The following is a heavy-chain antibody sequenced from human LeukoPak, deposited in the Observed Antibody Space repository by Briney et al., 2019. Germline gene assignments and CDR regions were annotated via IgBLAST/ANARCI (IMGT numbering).Heavy chain of an antibody. D-gene: IGHD4-17*01. CDR1: GYTFTSYD. CDR3: ARVGDYGDYRWFDP. J-gene: IGHJ5*02. Sequence: ASVKVSCKASGYTFTSYDINWVRQATGQGLEWMGWMNPNSGNTGYAQKFQGRVTMTRNTSISTAYMELSSVRSEDTAVYYCARVGDYGDYRWFDPWGQGTLVTVSS. CDR2: MNPNSGNT. V-gene: IGHV1-8*01.